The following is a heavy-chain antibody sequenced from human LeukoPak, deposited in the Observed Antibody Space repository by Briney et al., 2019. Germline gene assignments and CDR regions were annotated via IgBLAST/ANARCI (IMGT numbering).Heavy chain of an antibody. CDR3: ARAYSERYGLGYYYMDV. CDR2: ISSSSSYI. CDR1: GFTFSSYE. J-gene: IGHJ6*03. V-gene: IGHV3-21*01. D-gene: IGHD1-26*01. Sequence: PGGSLRLSCAASGFTFSSYEMNWVRQAPGKGLEWVSSISSSSSYIYYADSVKGRFTISRDNAKKSVYLQVNSLRAEDTAVYYCARAYSERYGLGYYYMDVWGKGTTVTISS.